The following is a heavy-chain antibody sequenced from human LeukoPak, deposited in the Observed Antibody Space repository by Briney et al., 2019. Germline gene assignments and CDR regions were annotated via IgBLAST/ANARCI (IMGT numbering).Heavy chain of an antibody. CDR2: IKQDASEK. V-gene: IGHV3-7*01. D-gene: IGHD2-2*01. CDR1: GFTFDDYA. J-gene: IGHJ6*03. CDR3: ASHYCSSTSCHLDYMDV. Sequence: GGSLRLSCAASGFTFDDYAMHWVRQAPGKGLEWVANIKQDASEKYYVDSVKGRFTISRDNAKNSLYLQMNSLRVEDTAVYYCASHYCSSTSCHLDYMDVWGKGTTVTVSS.